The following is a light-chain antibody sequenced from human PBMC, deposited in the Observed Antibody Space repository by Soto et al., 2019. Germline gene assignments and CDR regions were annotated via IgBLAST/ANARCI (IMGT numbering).Light chain of an antibody. CDR3: SSFAGSNNFPYV. CDR2: EIN. V-gene: IGLV2-8*01. Sequence: QSALTQPPSASGSPGQSVTISCTGTSSDVGAYDYVSWYQQHPGKAPKLMIYEINKRPSGVPDRFFGSKSGNTASLTVSGLQAEDEADYYCSSFAGSNNFPYVFGTGTKVTVL. CDR1: SSDVGAYDY. J-gene: IGLJ1*01.